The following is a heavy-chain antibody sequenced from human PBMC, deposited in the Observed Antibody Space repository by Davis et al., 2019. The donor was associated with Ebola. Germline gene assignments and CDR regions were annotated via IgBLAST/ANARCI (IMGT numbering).Heavy chain of an antibody. CDR3: ARGGVQGVIIFGYGMDV. CDR1: GFSFSSYW. V-gene: IGHV3-7*01. CDR2: IKQDGSEK. Sequence: GESLKISCAASGFSFSSYWMSWVRQAPGKGLEWVASIKQDGSEKYYVDSVKGRFTISRGNAKNSLYLQMNSLRAEDTAVYYCARGGVQGVIIFGYGMDVWGQGTTVTVSS. D-gene: IGHD3-10*01. J-gene: IGHJ6*02.